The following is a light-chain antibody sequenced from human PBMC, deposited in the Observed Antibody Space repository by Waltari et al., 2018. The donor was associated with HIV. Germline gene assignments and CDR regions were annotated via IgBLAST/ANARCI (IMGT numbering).Light chain of an antibody. V-gene: IGLV2-11*01. CDR2: DVN. J-gene: IGLJ2*01. CDR1: SSHVLGFYH. CDR3: SAYGGTSSFVL. Sequence: ALPQPPAVFGSPGRSVTTSSSLGSSHVLGFYHFAWYYQYPGTAPQPILYDVNNRPSGVPVLFSGSKSGNAASLTISGLQAEDEGKYYCSAYGGTSSFVLFGEGTTLSVL.